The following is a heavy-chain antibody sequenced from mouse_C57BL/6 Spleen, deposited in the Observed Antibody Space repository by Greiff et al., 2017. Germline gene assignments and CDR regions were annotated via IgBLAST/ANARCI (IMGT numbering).Heavy chain of an antibody. J-gene: IGHJ2*01. CDR2: INPGSGGT. CDR3: ARRNWMYFDY. V-gene: IGHV1-54*01. CDR1: GYAFTNYL. D-gene: IGHD4-1*02. Sequence: QVQLQQSGAELVRPGTSVKVSCKASGYAFTNYLIEWVKQRPGQGLEWIGVINPGSGGTNYNEKFKGKATLTADKSSSTAYMQLSSLTSEDSAVYFCARRNWMYFDYWGQGTTLTVSS.